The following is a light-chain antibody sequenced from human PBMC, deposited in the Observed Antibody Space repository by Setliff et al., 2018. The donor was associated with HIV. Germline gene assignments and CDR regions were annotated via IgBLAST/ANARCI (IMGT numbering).Light chain of an antibody. V-gene: IGLV1-44*01. CDR3: AAWDDSLNGVV. CDR1: SSNIGSNT. J-gene: IGLJ2*01. Sequence: QSALTRPPSASGTPGQRVTISCSGSSSNIGSNTVNWYQQLPGTAPTLLIYNNNQRPSGVPDRFSGSKSGTSASLAISGLQSEDEADYYCAAWDDSLNGVVFGGGTKVTVL. CDR2: NNN.